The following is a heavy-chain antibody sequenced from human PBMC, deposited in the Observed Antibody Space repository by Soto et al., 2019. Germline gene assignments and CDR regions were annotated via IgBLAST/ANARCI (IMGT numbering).Heavy chain of an antibody. D-gene: IGHD3-22*01. Sequence: KPSETLSLTCTVSGGSISSSSYYWGWIRQPPGKGLEWIGSIYYSGSTYYNPSLKSRVTISVDTSKNQFSLKLSSVTAADTAVYYCARLGRNYDSSGYYIIGAFDIWGQGTMVTVSS. CDR3: ARLGRNYDSSGYYIIGAFDI. CDR1: GGSISSSSYY. CDR2: IYYSGST. V-gene: IGHV4-39*01. J-gene: IGHJ3*02.